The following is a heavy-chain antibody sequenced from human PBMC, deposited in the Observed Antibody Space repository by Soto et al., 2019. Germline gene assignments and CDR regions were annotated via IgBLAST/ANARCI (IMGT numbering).Heavy chain of an antibody. CDR3: ARGDKGDSGYFQH. V-gene: IGHV4-30-2*01. D-gene: IGHD2-21*01. CDR1: GGSISSGGYS. Sequence: SETLSLTCAVSGGSISSGGYSWSWIRQPPGKGLEWIGYIYHSGSTYYNPSLKSRVTISVDRSKNQFSLKLSSVAAADTAVYYCARGDKGDSGYFQHWGQGTLVTVSS. CDR2: IYHSGST. J-gene: IGHJ1*01.